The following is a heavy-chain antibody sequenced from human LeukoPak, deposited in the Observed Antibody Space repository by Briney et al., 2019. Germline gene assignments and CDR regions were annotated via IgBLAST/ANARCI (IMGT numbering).Heavy chain of an antibody. CDR2: INTDGNIM. V-gene: IGHV3-74*01. D-gene: IGHD5-12*01. Sequence: GGSLRLSCAASGFTFSNSWMHWVRQTPGKGPVWVSCINTDGNIMRYADSVKGRFTISRDNAKNTLYLQMNSLRAEDTAVYYCAKMSSGYDYGDYWGQGTLVTVSS. CDR3: AKMSSGYDYGDY. J-gene: IGHJ4*02. CDR1: GFTFSNSW.